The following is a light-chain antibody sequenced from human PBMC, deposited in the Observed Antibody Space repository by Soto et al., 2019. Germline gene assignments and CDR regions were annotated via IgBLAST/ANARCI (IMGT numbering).Light chain of an antibody. CDR3: AAWHDSLNGWV. Sequence: QSVLTQPPSASGTPGQRVTISCSGSSSHIGSNPVNWYRQLPGTAPKLLIYSNNQRPSGVPDRFSGSKSGTSASLAIGGLQSEDEADYYCAAWHDSLNGWVFGGGTKLTVL. J-gene: IGLJ3*02. CDR1: SSHIGSNP. V-gene: IGLV1-44*01. CDR2: SNN.